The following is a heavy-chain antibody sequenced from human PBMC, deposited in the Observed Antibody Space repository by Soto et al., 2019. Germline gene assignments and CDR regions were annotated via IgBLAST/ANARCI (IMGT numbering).Heavy chain of an antibody. J-gene: IGHJ4*02. Sequence: GASVKVSCKASGYTFTGYYIHWVRQAPGQGLEWMGWINPNSGGTNYAQKFQGWVTMTRDTSISTAYMELSRLRSDDTAVYYCVREGGMATVPTLDFDYWGQGTLVTVSS. CDR3: VREGGMATVPTLDFDY. CDR2: INPNSGGT. D-gene: IGHD4-4*01. CDR1: GYTFTGYY. V-gene: IGHV1-2*04.